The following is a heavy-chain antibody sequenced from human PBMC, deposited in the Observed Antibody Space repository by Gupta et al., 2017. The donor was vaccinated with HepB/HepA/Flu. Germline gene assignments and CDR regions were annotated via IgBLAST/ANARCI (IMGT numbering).Heavy chain of an antibody. V-gene: IGHV3-21*06. J-gene: IGHJ5*02. D-gene: IGHD3-16*02. CDR3: ARNRLADNGFDP. Sequence: EVQLVESGGGLVKPGGSLRLSCAASGFTFSKYSIHWVRQAPGKGLEWVSSSRTGNYIYYADSVKGRFTISRDNAKNSLYLQMNNLRDEDTAVYYCARNRLADNGFDPWGQGTLGTVAS. CDR2: SRTGNYI. CDR1: GFTFSKYS.